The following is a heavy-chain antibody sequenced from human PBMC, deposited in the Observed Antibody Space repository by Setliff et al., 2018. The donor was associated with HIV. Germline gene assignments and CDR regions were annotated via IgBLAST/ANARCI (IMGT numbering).Heavy chain of an antibody. CDR1: GYAFTNYY. J-gene: IGHJ3*02. D-gene: IGHD2-15*01. V-gene: IGHV1-46*01. Sequence: ASVKVSCKASGYAFTNYYLHWVRQAPGQGLAWMGIINPSGGSTIYAQKLQGRVTMTRDTSTNTVYMELSSLRSEDTAVYYCVREPISYRDFVVVAAAFDIWGQGTMVTVSS. CDR2: INPSGGST. CDR3: VREPISYRDFVVVAAAFDI.